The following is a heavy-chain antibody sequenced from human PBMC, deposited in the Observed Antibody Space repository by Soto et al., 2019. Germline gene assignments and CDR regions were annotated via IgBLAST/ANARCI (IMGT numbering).Heavy chain of an antibody. V-gene: IGHV3-21*01. Sequence: GGSLRLSCAASGFTFSSYSMNWVRQAPGKGLEWVSSISSSSSYIYYADSVKGRFTISRDNAKNSLYLQMNSLRAEDTAVYYCARKMAASIDAFDIWGQGTMVTVSS. CDR2: ISSSSSYI. D-gene: IGHD6-13*01. J-gene: IGHJ3*02. CDR3: ARKMAASIDAFDI. CDR1: GFTFSSYS.